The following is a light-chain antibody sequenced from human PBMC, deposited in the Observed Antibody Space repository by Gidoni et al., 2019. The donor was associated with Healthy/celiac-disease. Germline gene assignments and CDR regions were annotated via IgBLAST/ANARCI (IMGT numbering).Light chain of an antibody. CDR1: QSISSW. Sequence: QMTQSPSTLSASVGTRVTITCRASQSISSWLAWYQQKPGTAPKLLLYKASSLESGVPSRFSGSGSATEFTLTISSLQPDDFANYYCQQYTTFGGGTKVEIK. J-gene: IGKJ4*01. CDR2: KAS. V-gene: IGKV1-5*03. CDR3: QQYTT.